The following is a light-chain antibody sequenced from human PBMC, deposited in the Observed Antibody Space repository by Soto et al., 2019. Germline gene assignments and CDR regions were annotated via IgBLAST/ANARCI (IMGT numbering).Light chain of an antibody. Sequence: DIVMTQSPDSLTVSLGERATINCKSSQSILSSSNNKNYLVWYQQKPGQPPKLLINWASTRESGVTDRFSGSGSGADFTLTISSLQAEDVAVYYCQQYYSTPPTFGGGTKREIK. J-gene: IGKJ4*01. CDR1: QSILSSSNNKNY. CDR2: WAS. V-gene: IGKV4-1*01. CDR3: QQYYSTPPT.